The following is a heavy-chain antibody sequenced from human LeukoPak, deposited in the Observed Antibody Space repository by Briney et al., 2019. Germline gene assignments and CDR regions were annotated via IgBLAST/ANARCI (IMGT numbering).Heavy chain of an antibody. J-gene: IGHJ3*02. CDR2: IYTTGST. CDR1: GGSMRSYY. V-gene: IGHV4-4*07. Sequence: SETLSLTCTVSGGSMRSYYWSWLRQPAGKGLEWIGRIYTTGSTNYNPSLESRVTMSVDTSKNQFSLKLSSVTAADTAVYYCARIPKSMPFDIWGQGTMVTVSS. D-gene: IGHD2-2*01. CDR3: ARIPKSMPFDI.